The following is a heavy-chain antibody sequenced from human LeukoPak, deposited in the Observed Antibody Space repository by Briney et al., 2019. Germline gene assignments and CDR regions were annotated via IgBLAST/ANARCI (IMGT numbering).Heavy chain of an antibody. Sequence: GGSLRLSCAASGFTFSSYWMSWVRLAPGKGLEWVANIKQDGSEKYYVDSVRGRFSISRDNAKNSLYLQMNSLRAEDTAVYYCAREAYYYYYMDVWGKGTTVTVSS. CDR1: GFTFSSYW. CDR2: IKQDGSEK. J-gene: IGHJ6*03. CDR3: AREAYYYYYMDV. V-gene: IGHV3-7*01.